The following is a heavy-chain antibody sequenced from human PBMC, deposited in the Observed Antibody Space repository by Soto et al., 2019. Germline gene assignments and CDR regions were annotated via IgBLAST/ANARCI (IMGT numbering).Heavy chain of an antibody. Sequence: RGESLKISCKGSGYSFNSHWIGWVRQMPGKGLDWMGIIYPSDSDTRYSPSFQGQVTISADKSISTAYLQWSSLKASDSAMYYCARRHDTGGWVDYWGQGTLVTVSS. CDR2: IYPSDSDT. V-gene: IGHV5-51*01. CDR3: ARRHDTGGWVDY. J-gene: IGHJ4*02. D-gene: IGHD2-8*02. CDR1: GYSFNSHW.